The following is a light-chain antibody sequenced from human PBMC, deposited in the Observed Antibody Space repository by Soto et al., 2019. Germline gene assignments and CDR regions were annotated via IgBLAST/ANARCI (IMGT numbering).Light chain of an antibody. CDR1: QSLVHSDGIAY. CDR3: MQATHWAIT. CDR2: KVS. J-gene: IGKJ5*01. V-gene: IGKV2-30*02. Sequence: DVVMTQSTLSLPVTLGQPASISCRSNQSLVHSDGIAYFSWFQQMPGRSPRRLIYKVSNRDSGVPARFSGSGSGTDFALKISRVEAEDVGVYSCMQATHWAITFGQGTRREIK.